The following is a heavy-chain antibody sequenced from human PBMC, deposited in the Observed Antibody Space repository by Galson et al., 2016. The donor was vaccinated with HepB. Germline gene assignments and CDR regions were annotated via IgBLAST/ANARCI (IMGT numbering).Heavy chain of an antibody. V-gene: IGHV3-66*01. J-gene: IGHJ6*02. Sequence: SLRLSCAASGFTVGNNYVSWVRQVPGKGLEWASGIYSGGGTYYADSVKGRFTISRDKSKNTLYLQLNSLRAEDTAVYYCQTTNYYNGLDVWGQGTTVTVSS. CDR1: GFTVGNNY. D-gene: IGHD4-11*01. CDR2: IYSGGGT. CDR3: QTTNYYNGLDV.